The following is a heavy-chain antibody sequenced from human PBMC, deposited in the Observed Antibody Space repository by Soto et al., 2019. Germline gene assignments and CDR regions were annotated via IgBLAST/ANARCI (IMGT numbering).Heavy chain of an antibody. D-gene: IGHD3-22*01. CDR2: IYYAGNT. Sequence: PPETRSHPCTVSGGSTGSIALFWSWIRHPPGKGLEWIGSIYYAGNTYYNPSLKSRVTISIDTSTNQFSLRLSSVTAADTAVYYCVRRFYYDSSRYAPDYRGQGALV. CDR1: GGSTGSIALF. V-gene: IGHV4-39*01. CDR3: VRRFYYDSSRYAPDY. J-gene: IGHJ4*02.